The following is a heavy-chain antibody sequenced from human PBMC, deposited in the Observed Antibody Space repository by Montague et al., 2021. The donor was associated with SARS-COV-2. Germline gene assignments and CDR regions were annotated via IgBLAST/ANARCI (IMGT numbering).Heavy chain of an antibody. CDR1: GFNFGVYE. D-gene: IGHD2-2*01. J-gene: IGHJ5*02. CDR2: INGGSSVM. V-gene: IGHV3-48*03. Sequence: SLGLSFAASGFNFGVYEMNWVRQTPGKGLEWVSYINGGSSVMYYADSVMGRFTISRDNAESSLYLQMNSLRAEDTAVYYCAPAVPVADDSWGQGTLVTVSS. CDR3: APAVPVADDS.